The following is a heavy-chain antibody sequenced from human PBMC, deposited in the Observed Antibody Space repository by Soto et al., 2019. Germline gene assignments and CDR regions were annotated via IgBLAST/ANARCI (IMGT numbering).Heavy chain of an antibody. CDR2: ISGTSGNI. CDR1: GFTFSSYT. V-gene: IGHV3-21*01. Sequence: GGSLRLSCAASGFTFSSYTMNWVRQAPGKGLEWVSLISGTSGNIYYVDSVKGRFTISRDNAKNSLGLQMNSLRADDTAVYYCARGATVDYWGQGTLVTVSS. D-gene: IGHD1-26*01. J-gene: IGHJ4*02. CDR3: ARGATVDY.